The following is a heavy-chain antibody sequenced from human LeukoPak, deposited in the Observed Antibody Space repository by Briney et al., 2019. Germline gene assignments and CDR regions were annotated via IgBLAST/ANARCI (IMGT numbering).Heavy chain of an antibody. CDR1: GFTFSSHW. D-gene: IGHD5-18*01. V-gene: IGHV3-7*03. CDR2: IKHEGSEK. CDR3: TKLQGYTAMVYCYMDV. Sequence: GGSLRLSCAASGFTFSSHWMSWVRQAPGKGPEWVANIKHEGSEKYYLDSVKGRFTISRDNSKNTLYLQMNSLRAEDTALYYCTKLQGYTAMVYCYMDVWGKGTTVTVSS. J-gene: IGHJ6*03.